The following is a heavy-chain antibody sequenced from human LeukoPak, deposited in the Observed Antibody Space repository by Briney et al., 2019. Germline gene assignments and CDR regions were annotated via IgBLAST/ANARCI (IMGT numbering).Heavy chain of an antibody. D-gene: IGHD2-15*01. CDR3: ARQPFTSGYCSGGSCYNWFDP. CDR2: GST. CDR1: GGPISGSSYY. Sequence: PSEPLSLTCTVSGGPISGSSYYGPSSCQPPARGLEWIGSGSTYYNPSVKSRVTISVDTSKKQFSLKMSSVTAADTAVYYCARQPFTSGYCSGGSCYNWFDPWGQGTLVTVSS. V-gene: IGHV4-39*01. J-gene: IGHJ5*02.